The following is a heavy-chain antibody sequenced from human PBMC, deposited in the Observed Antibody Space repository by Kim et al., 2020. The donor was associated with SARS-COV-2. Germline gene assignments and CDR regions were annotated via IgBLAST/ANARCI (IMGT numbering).Heavy chain of an antibody. V-gene: IGHV4-34*01. D-gene: IGHD1-26*01. CDR3: ARGKNSGSYPFDY. Sequence: SNPSRKSRVTISVDTSKNQFSLKLSSVTAADTAVYYCARGKNSGSYPFDYWGQGTLVTVSS. J-gene: IGHJ4*02.